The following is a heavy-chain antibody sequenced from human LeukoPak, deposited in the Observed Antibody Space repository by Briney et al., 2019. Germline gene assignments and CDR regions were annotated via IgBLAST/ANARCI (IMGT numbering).Heavy chain of an antibody. V-gene: IGHV1-8*03. CDR3: AGGVVRGVIIGSDFDY. J-gene: IGHJ4*02. CDR2: MNPNSGNT. Sequence: GASVKVSCKASGYTFTSYDINWVRQATGQGLEWMGWMNPNSGNTGYAQKFQGRVTITADESTSTAYMELSSLRSEDTAVYYCAGGVVRGVIIGSDFDYWGQGTLVTVSS. D-gene: IGHD3-10*01. CDR1: GYTFTSYD.